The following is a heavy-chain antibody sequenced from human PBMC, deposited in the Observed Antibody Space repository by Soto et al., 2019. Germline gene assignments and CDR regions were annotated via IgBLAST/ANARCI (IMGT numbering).Heavy chain of an antibody. CDR2: IIPIFGTA. J-gene: IGHJ4*02. Sequence: SVKVSCKASGGTFSSYAISWVRQAPGQGLEWMGGIIPIFGTANYAQKFQGRVTITADKSTSTAYMELSSLRSEDTAVYYCARENYDSSGYYYYFDYWGQGTLVTVSS. V-gene: IGHV1-69*06. CDR1: GGTFSSYA. D-gene: IGHD3-22*01. CDR3: ARENYDSSGYYYYFDY.